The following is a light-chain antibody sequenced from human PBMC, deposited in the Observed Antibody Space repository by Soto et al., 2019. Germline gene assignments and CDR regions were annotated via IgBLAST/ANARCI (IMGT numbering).Light chain of an antibody. CDR2: EVT. J-gene: IGLJ2*01. CDR1: SSDIGGYNY. CDR3: RSYTSTNTHV. V-gene: IGLV2-14*01. Sequence: QSALTQPASVSGSPGQSITISCTGTSSDIGGYNYVSWYQQHPGKAPKLIISEVTNRPSGVSNRFSGSRSANTASLTISGLQAEDEAAYYCRSYTSTNTHVFGGGTKLTVL.